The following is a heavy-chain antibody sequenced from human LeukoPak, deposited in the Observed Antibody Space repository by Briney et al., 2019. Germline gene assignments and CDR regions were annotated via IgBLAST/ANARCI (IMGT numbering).Heavy chain of an antibody. Sequence: RPGGSLRLSCAASGFTFSRYYMHWVRQAPGKGLVWVSHINSDGSSTTYADSVKGRFTISRDNAKNTLYLQLNSLKVEDTAVYYCTRVFVGDEYSSSGYWGQGTLVTVSS. J-gene: IGHJ4*02. V-gene: IGHV3-74*01. D-gene: IGHD6-13*01. CDR3: TRVFVGDEYSSSGY. CDR1: GFTFSRYY. CDR2: INSDGSST.